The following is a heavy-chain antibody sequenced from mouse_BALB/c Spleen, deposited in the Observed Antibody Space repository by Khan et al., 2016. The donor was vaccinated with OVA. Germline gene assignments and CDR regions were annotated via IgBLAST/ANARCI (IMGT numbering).Heavy chain of an antibody. Sequence: QIQLEQSGPELKKPGETVKISCTASGYTFTDYSMHWVKQPPGKGIKWMGCINTETGKPTYADAFKGRFSFSLETSTNHSYLQINNLKNEDTATYFCARNWDGYFDYWGQGTTLTVSS. CDR2: INTETGKP. J-gene: IGHJ2*01. CDR1: GYTFTDYS. CDR3: ARNWDGYFDY. V-gene: IGHV9-2-1*01. D-gene: IGHD4-1*01.